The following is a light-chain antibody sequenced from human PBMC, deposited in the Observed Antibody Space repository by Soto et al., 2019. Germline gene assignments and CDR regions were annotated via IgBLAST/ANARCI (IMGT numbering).Light chain of an antibody. J-gene: IGLJ2*01. CDR2: DVS. Sequence: QSALTQPASVSGSPGQSITISCTRTSSDVGGYKYVSWYQQHPGEVPKLIIYDVSNRPSGVSNRFSGSKSGNTASLTISGLQAEDEADYYCSSYTSTSTLDVVFGGGTQLTVL. CDR3: SSYTSTSTLDVV. V-gene: IGLV2-14*03. CDR1: SSDVGGYKY.